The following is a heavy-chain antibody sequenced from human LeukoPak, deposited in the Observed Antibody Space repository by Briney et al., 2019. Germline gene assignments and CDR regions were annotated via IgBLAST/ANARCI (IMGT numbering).Heavy chain of an antibody. V-gene: IGHV4-59*01. CDR3: ARELLGYYGSGSYYKGGFDY. D-gene: IGHD3-10*01. Sequence: SETLSLTCTVSGGSISSYYWSWIRQPPGKGLEWIGYIYYSGSTNYNPSLKSRVTISVDTSRNQFSLKLSSVTAADTAVYYCARELLGYYGSGSYYKGGFDYWGQGTLVTVSS. J-gene: IGHJ4*02. CDR2: IYYSGST. CDR1: GGSISSYY.